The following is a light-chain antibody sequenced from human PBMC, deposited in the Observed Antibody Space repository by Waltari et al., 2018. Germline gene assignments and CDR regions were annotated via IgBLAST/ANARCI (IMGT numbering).Light chain of an antibody. CDR3: QSTDNSGTYVV. CDR2: KDT. Sequence: SYELPQPPSVSVSPGRTARITCSGDALPTQYSFWYQQRSGQAPVVGDNKDTERPSVFRERFSGSSSGTRVTLTISGVQAEGEADYYCQSTDNSGTYVVFGGGTKLTVL. V-gene: IGLV3-25*03. J-gene: IGLJ2*01. CDR1: ALPTQY.